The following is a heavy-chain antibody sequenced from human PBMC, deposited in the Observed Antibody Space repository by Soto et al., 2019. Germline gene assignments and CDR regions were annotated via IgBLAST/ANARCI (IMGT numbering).Heavy chain of an antibody. CDR2: IIPVLGTG. CDR1: GGTFSSYA. J-gene: IGHJ4*02. D-gene: IGHD5-18*01. CDR3: AIVGGTGGYTYGRDS. V-gene: IGHV1-69*06. Sequence: QVQLVQSGAEVKKPGSSVKVSCTASGGTFSSYAISWVRQATGQGLEWLGGIIPVLGTGIYAQKFQCRVTITADKSTNTAYMELSSLRSEDTAVYFCAIVGGTGGYTYGRDSWVQGTLGTVSS.